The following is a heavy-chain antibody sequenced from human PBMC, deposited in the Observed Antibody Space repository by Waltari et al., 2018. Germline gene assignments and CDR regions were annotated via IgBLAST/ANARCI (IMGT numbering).Heavy chain of an antibody. J-gene: IGHJ5*02. CDR2: INPNSGGT. CDR1: GYTFTGYY. Sequence: QVQLVQSGAEVKKPGASVKVSCKASGYTFTGYYMHWVRQAPGQGLEWMGWINPNSGGTNYAQKFQGRVTMTRDTSISTAERELSRLRSDDTAVYYCALPQESSGQSLGWFDPWGQGTLVTVSS. D-gene: IGHD6-19*01. V-gene: IGHV1-2*02. CDR3: ALPQESSGQSLGWFDP.